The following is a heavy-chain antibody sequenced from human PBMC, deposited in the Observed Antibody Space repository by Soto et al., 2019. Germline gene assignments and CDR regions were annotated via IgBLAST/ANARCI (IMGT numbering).Heavy chain of an antibody. D-gene: IGHD2-2*01. CDR3: ARGWVVVVVQAAHYGMAV. J-gene: IGHJ6*04. CDR2: ISSSGSTI. V-gene: IGHV3-48*03. Sequence: PGGSLRLSCAASGFTFSSYEMNWVRQAPGKGLEWVSYISSSGSTIYYADSVKGRFTISRDNAKNSLYLQMNSLRAEDTAVYYCARGWVVVVVQAAHYGMAVWGNGTTVTVSS. CDR1: GFTFSSYE.